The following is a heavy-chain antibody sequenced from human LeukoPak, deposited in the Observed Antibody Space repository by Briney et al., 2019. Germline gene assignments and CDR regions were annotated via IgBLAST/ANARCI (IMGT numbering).Heavy chain of an antibody. D-gene: IGHD1-26*01. CDR1: GFIFSNDD. J-gene: IGHJ2*01. CDR2: MSGDGRRT. V-gene: IGHV3-23*01. CDR3: AKGRSGSYYGSWYFDL. Sequence: PGGSLRLSCAASGFIFSNDDLNWVRQAPGKGLEWVAGMSGDGRRTDYAGSVKGRFTISRDNSRDTLSLQMNSLRVEDTGVYYCAKGRSGSYYGSWYFDLWGRGTLVAVSS.